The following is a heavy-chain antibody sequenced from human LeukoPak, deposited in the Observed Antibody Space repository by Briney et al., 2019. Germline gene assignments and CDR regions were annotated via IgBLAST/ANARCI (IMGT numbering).Heavy chain of an antibody. CDR2: IFHRGSI. CDR1: GYSISSGYY. Sequence: PSETLSLTCAVSGYSISSGYYWGWIRQSPGKGLEWIATIFHRGSIYYNPSLKSRVTLSVDTSKNQFSLRLNSVTAADTALYYCARMGXXYXYDSSTYYPTAFDVWGQGTMVSVSS. J-gene: IGHJ3*01. CDR3: ARMGXXYXYDSSTYYPTAFDV. D-gene: IGHD3-22*01. V-gene: IGHV4-38-2*01.